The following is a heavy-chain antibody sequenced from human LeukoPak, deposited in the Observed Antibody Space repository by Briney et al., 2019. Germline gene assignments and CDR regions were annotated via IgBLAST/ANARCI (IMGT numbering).Heavy chain of an antibody. CDR2: ISYDETNE. CDR3: ARGAPYSSSWYSWIDP. CDR1: GFTFSSYS. J-gene: IGHJ5*02. Sequence: GGSLRLSCAASGFTFSSYSMHWVRQAPGKGLEWVAFISYDETNEYYADSVKGRFTISRDNSKNTLYLQMNGLRAEDTAVYYCARGAPYSSSWYSWIDPWGQGTLVIVSS. V-gene: IGHV3-30-3*01. D-gene: IGHD6-13*01.